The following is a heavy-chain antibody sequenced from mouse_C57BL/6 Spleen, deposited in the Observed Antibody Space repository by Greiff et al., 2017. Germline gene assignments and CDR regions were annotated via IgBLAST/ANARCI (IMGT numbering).Heavy chain of an antibody. Sequence: VMLVESGPGLVAPSQSLSITCTVSGFSLTSSGVSWVRQPPGKGLALLGVVWGDGSTNYHSALISRLSFSKDNSKSQVFLKLNSLQTDDTATYYCAKPEDGYYGFAYWGQGTLVTVSA. CDR3: AKPEDGYYGFAY. V-gene: IGHV2-3*01. J-gene: IGHJ3*01. CDR2: VWGDGST. D-gene: IGHD2-3*01. CDR1: GFSLTSSG.